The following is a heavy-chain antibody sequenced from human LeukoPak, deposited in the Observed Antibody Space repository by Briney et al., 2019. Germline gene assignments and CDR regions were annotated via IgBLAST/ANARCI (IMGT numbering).Heavy chain of an antibody. V-gene: IGHV3-21*01. Sequence: PGGSLRLSCATSGFTFSSYSMNWVRQAPGKGLEWVSSISSSSSYIYYADSVKGRFTISRDNAKNSLYLQMNSLRAEDTAVYYCAREGYDSSGYYSGPPPIDYWGQGTLVTVSS. J-gene: IGHJ4*02. CDR3: AREGYDSSGYYSGPPPIDY. CDR2: ISSSSSYI. CDR1: GFTFSSYS. D-gene: IGHD3-22*01.